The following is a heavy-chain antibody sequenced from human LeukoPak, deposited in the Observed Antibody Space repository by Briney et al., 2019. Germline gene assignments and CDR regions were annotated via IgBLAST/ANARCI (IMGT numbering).Heavy chain of an antibody. D-gene: IGHD4-11*01. CDR3: ARAHGPTVTRAYFDY. CDR1: GFTVSSNY. V-gene: IGHV3-53*01. CDR2: IYSGGST. J-gene: IGHJ4*02. Sequence: GGSLRPSCAASGFTVSSNYMSWVRQAPGKGLEWVSVIYSGGSTYYADSVKGRFTISRDNSKNTLYLQMNSLRAEDTAVYYCARAHGPTVTRAYFDYWGQGTLVTVSS.